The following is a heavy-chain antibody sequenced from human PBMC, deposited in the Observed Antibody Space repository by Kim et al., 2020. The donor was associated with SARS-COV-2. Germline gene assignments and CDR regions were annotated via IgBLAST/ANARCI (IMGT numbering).Heavy chain of an antibody. CDR1: GGSISSSSYY. Sequence: SETLSLTCTVSGGSISSSSYYWGWIRQPPGKGLEWIGSIYYSGSTYYNPSLKSRVTISVDTSKNQFSLKLSSVTAADTAVYYCARTPHKSYYYGMDVWGQGTTVTVSS. J-gene: IGHJ6*02. CDR2: IYYSGST. V-gene: IGHV4-39*01. CDR3: ARTPHKSYYYGMDV.